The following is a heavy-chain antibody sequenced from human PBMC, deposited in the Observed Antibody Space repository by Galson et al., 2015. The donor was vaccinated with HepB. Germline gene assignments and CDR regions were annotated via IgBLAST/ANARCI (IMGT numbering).Heavy chain of an antibody. V-gene: IGHV1-69*13. CDR3: ARDGDVAVARTRYFQD. CDR1: GGPFSTNT. J-gene: IGHJ1*01. CDR2: IIPIFGAA. Sequence: SVKVSCKVSGGPFSTNTISWVRQAPGQGLECMGGIIPIFGAANYAQKFQGRVTITADESTSTVYMELSSLRADDTAVYYCARDGDVAVARTRYFQDWGQGTLVTVSS. D-gene: IGHD6-19*01.